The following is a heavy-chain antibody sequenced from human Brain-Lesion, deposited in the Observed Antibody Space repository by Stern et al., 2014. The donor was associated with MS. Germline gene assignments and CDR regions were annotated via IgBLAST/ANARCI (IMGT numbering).Heavy chain of an antibody. CDR1: GGSISSSNW. Sequence: VQLVESGPGLVKPSGTLSLTCAVSGGSISSSNWWSWVRQSPGKGLEWIGESDHSGSTIYNPSLKSRVTVSVDKSKNRLSLNLRLVPAADTAVYFCARFPASRPHVFDSWGQGTLVTVSS. V-gene: IGHV4-4*02. D-gene: IGHD6-13*01. CDR3: ARFPASRPHVFDS. J-gene: IGHJ4*02. CDR2: SDHSGST.